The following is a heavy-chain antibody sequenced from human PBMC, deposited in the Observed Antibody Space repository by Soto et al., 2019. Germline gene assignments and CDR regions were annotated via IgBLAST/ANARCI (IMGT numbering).Heavy chain of an antibody. D-gene: IGHD2-2*01. J-gene: IGHJ6*02. V-gene: IGHV4-34*12. CDR2: VIHTGRT. Sequence: SLTCTVYARSFSGYYWSWIRQSPGKGLEWIGEVIHTGRTNYNPSLKGRVTISVDTSKNQFSLKLSSVTAADTAVYYCARDRWDIVVVPAAMRAIDYYYYGMDVWGQGTTVTVSS. CDR3: ARDRWDIVVVPAAMRAIDYYYYGMDV. CDR1: ARSFSGYY.